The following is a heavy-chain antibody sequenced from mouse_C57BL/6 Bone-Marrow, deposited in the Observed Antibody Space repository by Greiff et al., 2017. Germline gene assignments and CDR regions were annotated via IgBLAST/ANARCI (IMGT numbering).Heavy chain of an antibody. J-gene: IGHJ4*01. CDR1: GYTFTSYW. Sequence: VKLVESGAELVKPGASVKLSCKASGYTFTSYWMNWVKQRPGQGLEWIGEIYPRSGDTYYNEKFKGKATLTGDKSSSTAYMQLRSLTSEDSAVYFCARVIAAVVPGWMDYWGQGTAVTVS. D-gene: IGHD1-1*01. V-gene: IGHV1-81*01. CDR3: ARVIAAVVPGWMDY. CDR2: IYPRSGDT.